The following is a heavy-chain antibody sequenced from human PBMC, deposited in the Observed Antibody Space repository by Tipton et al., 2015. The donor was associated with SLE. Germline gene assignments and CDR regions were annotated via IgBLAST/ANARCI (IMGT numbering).Heavy chain of an antibody. J-gene: IGHJ4*02. V-gene: IGHV3-53*01. CDR3: GKAPPGYGGFDS. CDR2: INFVGAT. D-gene: IGHD4-23*01. CDR1: GFTVSGKH. Sequence: SLRLSCAASGFTVSGKHISWVRQAPGKGLEWVSDINFVGATYYGDSVKGRFTISQDNSRNIVFLQLNNLRAEDTAVYYCGKAPPGYGGFDSWGQGTLVTVSS.